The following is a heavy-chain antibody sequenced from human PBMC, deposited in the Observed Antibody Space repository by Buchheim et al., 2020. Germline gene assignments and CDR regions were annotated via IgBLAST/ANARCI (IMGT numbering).Heavy chain of an antibody. J-gene: IGHJ4*02. CDR2: IWYDGSNK. CDR3: ARDLSYDFWSGPGALDY. D-gene: IGHD3-3*01. Sequence: QVQLVESGGGVVQPGRSLRLSCAASGFTFSSYGMHWVRQAPGKGLEWVAVIWYDGSNKYYADSVKGRFTISRDNSKNTLYLQMNSLRAEDTAVYYCARDLSYDFWSGPGALDYLGQGTL. V-gene: IGHV3-33*01. CDR1: GFTFSSYG.